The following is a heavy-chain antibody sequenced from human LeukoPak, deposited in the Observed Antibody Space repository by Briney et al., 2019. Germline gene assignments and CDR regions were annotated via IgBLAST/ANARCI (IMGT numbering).Heavy chain of an antibody. Sequence: ASVKVSCKASGYTFTSYGISWVRQAPGQGLEWMRWISAYNGNTNYAQKLQGRVTMTTDTSTSTAYMELRSLRSDDTAVYYCARDRGTWIQLWFPDYWGQGTLVTVSS. CDR1: GYTFTSYG. CDR2: ISAYNGNT. CDR3: ARDRGTWIQLWFPDY. V-gene: IGHV1-18*01. D-gene: IGHD5-18*01. J-gene: IGHJ4*02.